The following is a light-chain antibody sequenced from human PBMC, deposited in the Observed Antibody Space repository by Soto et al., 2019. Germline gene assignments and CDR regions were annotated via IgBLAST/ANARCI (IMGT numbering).Light chain of an antibody. CDR3: QQYNDWWT. Sequence: ELVWTQSPGTPSLSPGEGATISRRASQSVRYNYLAWYKQKPGQAPRLLIYGATTRATGIPARFSGSGSGTEFTLTIRSLKSEEFAVDYCQQYNDWWTFGQGTKVDIK. J-gene: IGKJ1*01. CDR1: QSVRYNY. V-gene: IGKV3-15*01. CDR2: GAT.